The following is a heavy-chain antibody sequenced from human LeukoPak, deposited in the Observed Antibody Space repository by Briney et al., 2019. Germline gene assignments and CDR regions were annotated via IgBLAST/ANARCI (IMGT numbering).Heavy chain of an antibody. J-gene: IGHJ3*02. CDR3: ARDILTDYYVSGAFDI. CDR1: GGTFSSYA. V-gene: IGHV1-69*01. CDR2: IIPIFGTA. D-gene: IGHD3-9*01. Sequence: ASVKVSCKASGGTFSSYAISWVRQAPGQGLEWMGGIIPIFGTANYAQKFQGRVTITADESTSTAYMELSSLRSEDTAVYYCARDILTDYYVSGAFDIWGQGTVVTVSS.